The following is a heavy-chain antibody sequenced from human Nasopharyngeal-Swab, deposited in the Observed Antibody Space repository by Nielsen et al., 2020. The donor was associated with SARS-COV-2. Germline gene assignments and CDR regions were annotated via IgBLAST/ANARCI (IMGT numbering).Heavy chain of an antibody. D-gene: IGHD6-19*01. V-gene: IGHV3-23*01. Sequence: GESLKTSCAASGFTFNTYIMSWVRPAPGKGLEWVSGISGSGGSTYYANSVKGRFTISRDNSKNTLYLQMNSLRAEDTAVYYCAKDSVGGWFPSCFDYWGQGTLVTVSS. CDR1: GFTFNTYI. CDR3: AKDSVGGWFPSCFDY. CDR2: ISGSGGST. J-gene: IGHJ4*02.